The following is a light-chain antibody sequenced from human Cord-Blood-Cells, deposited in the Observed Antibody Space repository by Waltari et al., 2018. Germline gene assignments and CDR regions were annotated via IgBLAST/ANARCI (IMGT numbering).Light chain of an antibody. J-gene: IGKJ1*01. CDR1: QSVLYSSNNKNY. V-gene: IGKV4-1*01. Sequence: DIVMTQSPDSLAVSLGERATINCKSSQSVLYSSNNKNYLAWYQQKPGQPPKLLIYWASTRESGVPDRFRGSGSGTDVTLTISSLQAEDVAVYYCQQYYSTPPTFGQGTKVEIK. CDR3: QQYYSTPPT. CDR2: WAS.